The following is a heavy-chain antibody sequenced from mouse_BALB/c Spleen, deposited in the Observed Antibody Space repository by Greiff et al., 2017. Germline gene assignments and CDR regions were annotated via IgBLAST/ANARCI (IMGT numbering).Heavy chain of an antibody. CDR2: ISSGGSYT. CDR1: GFTFSSYG. V-gene: IGHV5-6*01. Sequence: EVQLVESGGDLVKPGGSLKLSCAASGFTFSSYGMSWVRQTPDKRLEWVATISSGGSYTYYPDSVKGRFTISRDNAKNTLYLQMSSLKSEDTAMYYCVYRYDGEAWFAYWGQGTLVTVSA. J-gene: IGHJ3*01. CDR3: VYRYDGEAWFAY. D-gene: IGHD2-14*01.